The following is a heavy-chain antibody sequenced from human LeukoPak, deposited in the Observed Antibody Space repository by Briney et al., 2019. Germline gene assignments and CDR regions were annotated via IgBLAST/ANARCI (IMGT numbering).Heavy chain of an antibody. D-gene: IGHD3-3*01. CDR2: IYYSGST. CDR1: GGSITSDDYS. CDR3: ARDRVLRFLENWFDP. Sequence: PSETLSLTCAVSGGSITSDDYSWNWIRQPPGKGLEWIGSIYYSGSTYYNPSLKSRVTISVDTSKNQFSLKLNSVTAADTAVYYCARDRVLRFLENWFDPWGQGTLVTVSS. V-gene: IGHV4-39*07. J-gene: IGHJ5*02.